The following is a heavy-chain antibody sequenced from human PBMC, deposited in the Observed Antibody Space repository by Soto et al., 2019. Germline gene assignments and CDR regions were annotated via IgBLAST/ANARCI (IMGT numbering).Heavy chain of an antibody. CDR1: GFTFSSYA. CDR3: ARDPPSSIAARQNYYYYMDV. V-gene: IGHV3-64*01. J-gene: IGHJ6*03. Sequence: GGSLRLSCAASGFTFSSYAMHWVRQAPGKGLEYVSAISSNGGSTYYANSVKGRFTISRDNSKNTLYLQMGSLRAEDMAVYYCARDPPSSIAARQNYYYYMDVWGKGTTVTVSS. D-gene: IGHD6-6*01. CDR2: ISSNGGST.